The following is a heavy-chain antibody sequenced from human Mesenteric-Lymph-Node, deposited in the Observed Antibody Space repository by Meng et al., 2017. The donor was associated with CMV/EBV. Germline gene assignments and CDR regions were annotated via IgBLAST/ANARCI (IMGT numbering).Heavy chain of an antibody. Sequence: FTGYYMHWVRQAPGQGLEWMGWINPNSGGTNYAQKFQGRVTMTRDTSISTAYMELSRLRSDDTAVYYCARDLGIVVVPAATENWLDPWGQGTLVTVSS. J-gene: IGHJ5*02. CDR3: ARDLGIVVVPAATENWLDP. CDR2: INPNSGGT. CDR1: FTGYY. D-gene: IGHD2-2*03. V-gene: IGHV1-2*02.